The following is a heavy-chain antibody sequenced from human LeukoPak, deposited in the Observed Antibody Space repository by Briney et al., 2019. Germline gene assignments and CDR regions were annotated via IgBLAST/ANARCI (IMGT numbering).Heavy chain of an antibody. CDR1: GYNFIGYG. CDR3: ARDEFYGSASAGDDGFDM. J-gene: IGHJ3*02. D-gene: IGHD3-10*01. CDR2: ISGYNGNT. V-gene: IGHV1-18*01. Sequence: ASVKVSCKASGYNFIGYGITWVRQAPGQGLEWMGRISGYNGNTKYAKKFQGRVTMTRDTSTNTAYMELRSLRYDDTGVYYCARDEFYGSASAGDDGFDMWGQGTMVTV.